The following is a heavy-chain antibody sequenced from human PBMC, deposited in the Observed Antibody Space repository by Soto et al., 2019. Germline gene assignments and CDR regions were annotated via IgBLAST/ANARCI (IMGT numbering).Heavy chain of an antibody. CDR1: GHTFSGYY. D-gene: IGHD3-16*01. CDR2: VNPNSGGT. J-gene: IGHJ1*01. Sequence: QEQLVQSGADIKKPGASVKVSCTASGHTFSGYYVHWVRQAPGQGLEWMGWVNPNSGGTHYAQKFQGTVSITRYTSLSVEDMELGSLGRDEMAVYFGASDEVGDDLTVNTREFGQLWGQGTLVSVSS. V-gene: IGHV1-2*02. CDR3: ASDEVGDDLTVNTREFGQL.